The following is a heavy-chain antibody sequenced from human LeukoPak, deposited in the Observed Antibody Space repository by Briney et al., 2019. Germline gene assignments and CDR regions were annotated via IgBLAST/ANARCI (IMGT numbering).Heavy chain of an antibody. CDR2: IIPIFGTA. Sequence: SVKVSCKASGGTFSSYAISWVRQAPGQGLEWMGGIIPIFGTANYAQKFQGRVTITTDESTSTAYMELSSLRSEDTAVYYCARGGYCGSTSCYPWFDPWGQGTLVTVSS. CDR3: ARGGYCGSTSCYPWFDP. CDR1: GGTFSSYA. J-gene: IGHJ5*02. D-gene: IGHD2-2*01. V-gene: IGHV1-69*05.